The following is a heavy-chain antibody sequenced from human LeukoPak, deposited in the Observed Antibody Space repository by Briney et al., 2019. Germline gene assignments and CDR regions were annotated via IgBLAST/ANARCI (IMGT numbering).Heavy chain of an antibody. CDR3: ARGAQERRGMDV. J-gene: IGHJ6*02. V-gene: IGHV1-2*06. CDR1: GYTFTVYY. Sequence: ASVEVSCKASGYTFTVYYMHWVRQAPGQGLEWMGRINPNSGGTNHAQKFQGRVTMTRDTTISTAYMEMSRLTSDDTAVYYCARGAQERRGMDVWGQGTTVTVSS. CDR2: INPNSGGT.